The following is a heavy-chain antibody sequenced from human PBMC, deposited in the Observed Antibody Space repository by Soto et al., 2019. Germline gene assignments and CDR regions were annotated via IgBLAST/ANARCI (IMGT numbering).Heavy chain of an antibody. Sequence: QVQLVQSGAEVKKPGSSVKVSCKASGGTFSSYAISWVRQAPGQGLEWMGGIIPIFGTANYAQKFQGRVTITADESTSTAYMELSSLRSEDTGVYYCARDLGYCSSTSCSRVGGMDVWGQGTTVTVSS. CDR2: IIPIFGTA. V-gene: IGHV1-69*01. CDR1: GGTFSSYA. CDR3: ARDLGYCSSTSCSRVGGMDV. J-gene: IGHJ6*02. D-gene: IGHD2-2*01.